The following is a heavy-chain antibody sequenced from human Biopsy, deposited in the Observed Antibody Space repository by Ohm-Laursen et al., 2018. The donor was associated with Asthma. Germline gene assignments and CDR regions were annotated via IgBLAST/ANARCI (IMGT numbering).Heavy chain of an antibody. J-gene: IGHJ4*02. V-gene: IGHV4-61*01. CDR3: AKDERLYYGSDSKYMQPVPLGD. Sequence: SDTLSLTCSVSGGSVSSDKYYWSWIRQPPGKGLEWIAYIFYSGATNYNPALKSRVAQSIDTSKSQFSLRLNSLSAADTAVYYCAKDERLYYGSDSKYMQPVPLGDWGQGTLVIVSA. CDR1: GGSVSSDKYY. D-gene: IGHD3-10*01. CDR2: IFYSGAT.